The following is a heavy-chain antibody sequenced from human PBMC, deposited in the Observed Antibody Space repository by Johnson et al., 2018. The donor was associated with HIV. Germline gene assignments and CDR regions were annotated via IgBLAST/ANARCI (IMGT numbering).Heavy chain of an antibody. V-gene: IGHV3-30*03. Sequence: QVQLVESGGGVVQPGRSLRLSCAASGFTFSSMHWDRQAPGKGLEWVAVISHDGSHKYYADSVKGRFSLSRDISKNTLYLQMNSLRAEDTAVYYCARDYREANAFDIWGQGTMVTVSS. J-gene: IGHJ3*02. D-gene: IGHD1-26*01. CDR3: ARDYREANAFDI. CDR2: ISHDGSHK. CDR1: GFTFSS.